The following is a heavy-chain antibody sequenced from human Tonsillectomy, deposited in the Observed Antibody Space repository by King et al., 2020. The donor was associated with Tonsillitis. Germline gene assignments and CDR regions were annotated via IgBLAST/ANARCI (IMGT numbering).Heavy chain of an antibody. Sequence: LQLQESGPGLVKPSETLSLTCTVSGGSISSYTYYWAWIRQSPGKGLEWIGSIYYSGTTYYNPSLRSRVTISVDTSKKRFSLKPSSVTAADTAVYYCAKPSIAVAGRGWFDPWGQGTLVTVSS. V-gene: IGHV4-39*01. CDR1: GGSISSYTYY. CDR2: IYYSGTT. CDR3: AKPSIAVAGRGWFDP. J-gene: IGHJ5*02. D-gene: IGHD6-19*01.